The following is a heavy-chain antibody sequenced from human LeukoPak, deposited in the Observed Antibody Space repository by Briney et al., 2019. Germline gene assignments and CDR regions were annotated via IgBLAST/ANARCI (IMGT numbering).Heavy chain of an antibody. CDR1: GYSISSGYY. J-gene: IGHJ4*02. V-gene: IGHV4-38-2*02. CDR3: ARHREWLVQGGQFDY. CDR2: IYHSGST. D-gene: IGHD6-19*01. Sequence: SETLSLTCTVSGYSISSGYYWGWIRPPPGKGLEWIGIIYHSGSTYYNPSLKSRVTISVDTSKNQFSLKLSSVTAADTAVYYCARHREWLVQGGQFDYWGQGTLVTVSS.